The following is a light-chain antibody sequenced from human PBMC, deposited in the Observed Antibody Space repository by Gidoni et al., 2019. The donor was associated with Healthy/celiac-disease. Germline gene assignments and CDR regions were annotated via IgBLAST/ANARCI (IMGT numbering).Light chain of an antibody. CDR1: SGHSSYI. J-gene: IGLJ2*01. V-gene: IGLV4-60*03. Sequence: QPVLTQSSSAPASLGSSVKLTCTLSSGHSSYIIAWHQQQPGKAPRYLMKLEGSGSYNKGSGVPDRFSGSSSGADRYLTISNLQSEDEADYYCETWDSNIVVFGGGTKLT. CDR3: ETWDSNIVV. CDR2: LEGSGSY.